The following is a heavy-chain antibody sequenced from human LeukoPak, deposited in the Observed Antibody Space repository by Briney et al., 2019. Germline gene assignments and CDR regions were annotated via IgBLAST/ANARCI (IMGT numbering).Heavy chain of an antibody. V-gene: IGHV3-64*01. CDR1: GFTFSTYA. CDR3: ASTIMITFGGVSLDY. J-gene: IGHJ4*02. CDR2: ISSNGGST. D-gene: IGHD3-16*01. Sequence: GGSLRLSCAASGFTFSTYAMHWVRQAPGKGLEYVSAISSNGGSTYYANSVKGRFTISRDNSKNTLYLQMGSLRAEDMAVYYCASTIMITFGGVSLDYWGQGTLVTVSS.